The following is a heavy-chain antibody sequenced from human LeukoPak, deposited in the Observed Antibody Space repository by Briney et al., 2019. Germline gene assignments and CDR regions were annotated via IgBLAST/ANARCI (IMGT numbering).Heavy chain of an antibody. D-gene: IGHD1-26*01. CDR1: GGSISSSSYY. CDR2: IYYSGST. V-gene: IGHV4-39*07. J-gene: IGHJ4*02. Sequence: SETLSLTCTVSGGSISSSSYYWGWIRQPPGKGLEWIGSIYYSGSTYYNPSLKSRVTISVDTSKNQFSLKLSSVTAADTAVYYCARAGRHFDYWGQGTLVTVSS. CDR3: ARAGRHFDY.